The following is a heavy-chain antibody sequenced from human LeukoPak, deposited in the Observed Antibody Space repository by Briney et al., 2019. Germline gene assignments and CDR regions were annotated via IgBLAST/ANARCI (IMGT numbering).Heavy chain of an antibody. CDR1: GFTFSSYS. D-gene: IGHD2/OR15-2a*01. Sequence: PGGSLRLSCVASGFTFSSYSMNWVRQAPWKELEWVSSISSSSSYIYYADSVKGRFTISRDNAKNSLFLQMNILRAADTAVYYCARQTGISIDIWGQGTMVTVSS. V-gene: IGHV3-21*01. CDR3: ARQTGISIDI. J-gene: IGHJ3*02. CDR2: ISSSSSYI.